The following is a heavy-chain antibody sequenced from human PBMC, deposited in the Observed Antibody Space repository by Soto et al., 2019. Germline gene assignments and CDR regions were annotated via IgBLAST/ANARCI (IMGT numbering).Heavy chain of an antibody. D-gene: IGHD6-19*01. Sequence: QVQLVQSGAEVKKPGASVKVSCKASGYTFTSYYMHWVRQAPGQGLEWMGIINPSGGSSSYAQKFQGRVTMTRDTATSTVYMELSSLRSEDTAVYYCARRGIAVAASDYWGQGTLVTVSS. V-gene: IGHV1-46*01. J-gene: IGHJ4*02. CDR3: ARRGIAVAASDY. CDR1: GYTFTSYY. CDR2: INPSGGSS.